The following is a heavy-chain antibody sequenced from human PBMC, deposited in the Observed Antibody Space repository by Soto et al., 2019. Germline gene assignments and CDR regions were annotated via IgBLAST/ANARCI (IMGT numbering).Heavy chain of an antibody. CDR3: ARAPYYYDSSDYYPLGFDY. Sequence: SETLSLTCAVYGGSFSGYYWRWIRQPPGKGLEWIGEINHSGSTNYNPSLKSRVTISVDTSKNQFSLKLSSVTAADTAVYYCARAPYYYDSSDYYPLGFDYWGQGTLVTVSS. D-gene: IGHD3-22*01. CDR1: GGSFSGYY. V-gene: IGHV4-34*01. J-gene: IGHJ4*02. CDR2: INHSGST.